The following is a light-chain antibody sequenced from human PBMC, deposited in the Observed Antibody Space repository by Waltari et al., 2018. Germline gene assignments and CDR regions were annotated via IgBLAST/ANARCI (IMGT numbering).Light chain of an antibody. Sequence: EVLMTQSPLTLSVSPGERATLSCRASQSISRNLAWYQQKPGQAPRLLIYGASTMAPGIPARFSGSGSGTQFTLSISGLQSEDFAVYFCQQYNNWRTFGQGTKLEI. CDR1: QSISRN. V-gene: IGKV3-15*01. J-gene: IGKJ2*01. CDR2: GAS. CDR3: QQYNNWRT.